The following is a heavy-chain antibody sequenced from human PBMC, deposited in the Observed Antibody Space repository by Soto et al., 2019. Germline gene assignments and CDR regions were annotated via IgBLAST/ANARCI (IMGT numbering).Heavy chain of an antibody. CDR1: GGSFSGYY. CDR2: INHSGST. V-gene: IGHV4-34*01. CDR3: ARGRNKTTVTTYYFDY. Sequence: PSETLSLTCAVYGGSFSGYYWSWIRQPPGKGLEWIGEINHSGSTNYNPSLKSRVTISVDTSKNQFSLKLSSVTAADTAVYYCARGRNKTTVTTYYFDYWGQGTLVTVSS. J-gene: IGHJ4*02. D-gene: IGHD4-17*01.